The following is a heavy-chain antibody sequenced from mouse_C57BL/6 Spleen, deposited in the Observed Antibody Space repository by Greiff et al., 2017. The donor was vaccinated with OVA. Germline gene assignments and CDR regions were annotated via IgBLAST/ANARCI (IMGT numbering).Heavy chain of an antibody. V-gene: IGHV1-64*01. Sequence: QVQLKQPGAELVKPGASVKLSCKASGYTFTSYWMHWVKQRPGQGLEWIGMIHPNSGSTNYNEKFKSKATLTVDKSSSTAYMQLSSLTSEDSAVYYCARRVYYYGSSYEGYFDYWGQGTTLTVSS. J-gene: IGHJ2*01. CDR3: ARRVYYYGSSYEGYFDY. CDR2: IHPNSGST. D-gene: IGHD1-1*01. CDR1: GYTFTSYW.